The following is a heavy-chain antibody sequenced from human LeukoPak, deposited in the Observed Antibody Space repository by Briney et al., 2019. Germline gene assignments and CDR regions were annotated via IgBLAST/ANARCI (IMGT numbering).Heavy chain of an antibody. Sequence: PSETLSLTCTVYGGSISSYYWSWIRQPPGKGLEWIGYIYYSGSTNYNPSLKSRVTISVDTSKNQFSLKLSSVTAADTAVYYCAGGYYYGSGKLDYWGQGTLVTVSS. CDR1: GGSISSYY. CDR3: AGGYYYGSGKLDY. V-gene: IGHV4-59*08. J-gene: IGHJ4*02. D-gene: IGHD3-10*01. CDR2: IYYSGST.